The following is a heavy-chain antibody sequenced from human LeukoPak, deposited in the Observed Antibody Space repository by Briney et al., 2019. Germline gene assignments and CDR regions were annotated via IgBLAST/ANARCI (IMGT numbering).Heavy chain of an antibody. D-gene: IGHD6-13*01. J-gene: IGHJ5*02. CDR2: ISSSSSYI. Sequence: PGGSLRLSCAASGFTFSSYSMNWVRQAPGKGLEWVSSISSSSSYIYYADSVKGRFTISRDNAKNSLYLQMNSLRAEDTAVYYCARENGASIAAAGTGWFDPWGQGTLVTVSS. CDR3: ARENGASIAAAGTGWFDP. V-gene: IGHV3-21*01. CDR1: GFTFSSYS.